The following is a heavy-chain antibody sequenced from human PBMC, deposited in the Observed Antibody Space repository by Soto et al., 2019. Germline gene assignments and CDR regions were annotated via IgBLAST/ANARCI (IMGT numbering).Heavy chain of an antibody. D-gene: IGHD3-22*01. Sequence: SETLSLTCAVYGGSFSGYYWSWIRQPPGKGLEWIGEINHSGSTNYNPSLKSRVTISVDTSKNQFSLKLSSVTAADTAVYYCARRPELNYYDGSGYQIFDYWGQGTLVTVYS. J-gene: IGHJ4*02. V-gene: IGHV4-34*01. CDR1: GGSFSGYY. CDR2: INHSGST. CDR3: ARRPELNYYDGSGYQIFDY.